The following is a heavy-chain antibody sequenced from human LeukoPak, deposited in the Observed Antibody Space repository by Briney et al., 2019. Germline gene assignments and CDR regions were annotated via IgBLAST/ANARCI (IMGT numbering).Heavy chain of an antibody. Sequence: ASVKVSCKASGYSFTSYFVHWVRQAPGQGLEWMAIINPKTGITTYAQNFQGRVTMTRDTSTSTVYMELSSLRSEDTAVYYCGSYSGYAQWGQGTLVTVSS. CDR1: GYSFTSYF. J-gene: IGHJ4*02. CDR2: INPKTGIT. D-gene: IGHD5-12*01. CDR3: GSYSGYAQ. V-gene: IGHV1-46*01.